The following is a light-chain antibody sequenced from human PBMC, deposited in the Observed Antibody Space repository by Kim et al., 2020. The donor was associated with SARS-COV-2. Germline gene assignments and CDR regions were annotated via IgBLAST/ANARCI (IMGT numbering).Light chain of an antibody. CDR2: GKN. CDR1: SLRTYY. CDR3: NSRDNSGDHVV. Sequence: SSELTQDPVVSVALGQTVRITCQGDSLRTYYASWYQQKPGQAPILVIYGKNNRPSGIPDRFSGSSSGNTASLTVTGAQAEDEADYYCNSRDNSGDHVVFGGGTQLTVL. V-gene: IGLV3-19*01. J-gene: IGLJ2*01.